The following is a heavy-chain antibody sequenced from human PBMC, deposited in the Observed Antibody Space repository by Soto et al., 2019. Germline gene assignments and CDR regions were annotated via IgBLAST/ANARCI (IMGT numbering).Heavy chain of an antibody. J-gene: IGHJ3*02. Sequence: AGGSLRLSCAASGFTFSDHYIDWVRQAPGKGLEWVGRTRNKLSIYTTEYAASVKGRFTFSRDDSKNSLDLQMNRLKTEETAVYYCARELTTVLTGDAFDIWGQGTMVTVS. CDR3: ARELTTVLTGDAFDI. D-gene: IGHD4-17*01. CDR2: TRNKLSIYTT. V-gene: IGHV3-72*01. CDR1: GFTFSDHY.